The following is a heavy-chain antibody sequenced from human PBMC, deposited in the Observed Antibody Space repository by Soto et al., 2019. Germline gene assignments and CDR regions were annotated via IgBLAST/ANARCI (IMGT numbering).Heavy chain of an antibody. J-gene: IGHJ6*02. V-gene: IGHV1-69*02. Sequence: QVQLVQSGAEVKKPGSSVKVSCKASGGTFSSYTISWVRQAPGQGLEWMGRINPILGIANYAQKFQGRVTITADKSTSTAYMELSSLRSEETAVYYCARTYCSGGSCSGQTSYYYGMDVWGQGTTVTVSS. CDR2: INPILGIA. CDR1: GGTFSSYT. CDR3: ARTYCSGGSCSGQTSYYYGMDV. D-gene: IGHD2-15*01.